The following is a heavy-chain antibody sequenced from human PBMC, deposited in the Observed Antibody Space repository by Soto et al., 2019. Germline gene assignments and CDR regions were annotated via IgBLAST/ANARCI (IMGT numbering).Heavy chain of an antibody. CDR2: IYHSGST. D-gene: IGHD3-9*01. Sequence: PSETLSLTCAVSGYSISSGYYWGWIRQPPGKGLEWIGSIYHSGSTYYNPSLKSRVTISVDTSKNQFSLKLSSVAAADTAVYYCARGHYDILTGYSNWFDPWGQGTLVTVSS. CDR1: GYSISSGYY. V-gene: IGHV4-38-2*01. CDR3: ARGHYDILTGYSNWFDP. J-gene: IGHJ5*02.